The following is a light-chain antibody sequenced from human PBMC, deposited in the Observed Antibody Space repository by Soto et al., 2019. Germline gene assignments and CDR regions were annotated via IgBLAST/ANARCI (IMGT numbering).Light chain of an antibody. J-gene: IGLJ1*01. CDR1: SSDVGGYNY. CDR2: EVS. CDR3: SSYTSSSIDYV. Sequence: QSVLTQPASVSGSPGQSITISCTGNSSDVGGYNYVSWYQQHPGKAPKLMIYEVSNRPSGVSNRFSGSKSGNTASLPISGLQAEDEADYYCSSYTSSSIDYVFGTGTKLTVL. V-gene: IGLV2-14*01.